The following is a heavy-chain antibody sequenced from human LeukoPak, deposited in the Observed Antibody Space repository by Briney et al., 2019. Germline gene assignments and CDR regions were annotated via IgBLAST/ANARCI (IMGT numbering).Heavy chain of an antibody. CDR2: IYYSGST. J-gene: IGHJ5*02. V-gene: IGHV4-39*01. Sequence: SETLSLTCTVSGGFISSSSYYWGWIRQPPGKGLEWIGSIYYSGSTYYNPFLKSRVTISVDTSKNQFSLRLSSVTAADTAVYYCARTGGVGRKDWFDPWGQGTLVTVSS. CDR3: ARTGGVGRKDWFDP. D-gene: IGHD2-15*01. CDR1: GGFISSSSYY.